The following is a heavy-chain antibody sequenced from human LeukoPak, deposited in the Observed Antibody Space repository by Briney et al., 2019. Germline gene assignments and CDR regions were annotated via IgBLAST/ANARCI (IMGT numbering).Heavy chain of an antibody. D-gene: IGHD6-6*01. J-gene: IGHJ4*02. Sequence: KPSETLSLTCSVSGVSISDYYWSWIRQPPGKGLEWIGYIYYSGNTNYSPSLKSRVTISVDTSKNQFSLKLSSVTAADTAVYYCAKSSGPGRYYFDYWGQGTLVTVSS. CDR2: IYYSGNT. CDR1: GVSISDYY. CDR3: AKSSGPGRYYFDY. V-gene: IGHV4-59*08.